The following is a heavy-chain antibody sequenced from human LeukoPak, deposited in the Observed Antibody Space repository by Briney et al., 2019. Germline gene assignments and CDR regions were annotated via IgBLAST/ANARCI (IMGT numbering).Heavy chain of an antibody. CDR1: GYAFTGYY. D-gene: IGHD2-2*02. CDR3: ASMTYCSSTSCYTGYYYYGMDV. J-gene: IGHJ6*02. V-gene: IGHV1-2*02. CDR2: INPNSGGT. Sequence: ASVKVSCKASGYAFTGYYMHWVRQAPGQGLEWMGWINPNSGGTNYAQKFQGRVTMTRDTSISTAYMELSRLRSDDTAVYYCASMTYCSSTSCYTGYYYYGMDVWGQGTTVTVSS.